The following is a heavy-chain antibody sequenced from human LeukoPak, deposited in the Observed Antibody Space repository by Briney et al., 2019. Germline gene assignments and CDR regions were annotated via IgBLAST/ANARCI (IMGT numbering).Heavy chain of an antibody. D-gene: IGHD6-13*01. Sequence: GGSLRLSCAASGFTFSSYAMHWVRQAPGKGLEWVAVMSYDGSNKYYADSVKGRFTISRVNSKNTLYLQMNSLRAEDTAVYYCARDRDSSSWSRGYFDYWGQGTLVTVSS. CDR3: ARDRDSSSWSRGYFDY. CDR1: GFTFSSYA. V-gene: IGHV3-30*04. CDR2: MSYDGSNK. J-gene: IGHJ4*02.